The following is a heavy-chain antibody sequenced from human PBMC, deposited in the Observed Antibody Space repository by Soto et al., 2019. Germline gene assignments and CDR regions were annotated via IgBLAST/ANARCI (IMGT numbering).Heavy chain of an antibody. J-gene: IGHJ6*02. CDR3: AKGGLGCSSTSCPTGMDV. Sequence: GGSLRLSCAASGFTFSTYAMNWVRQAPGKGLEWVSIISGSGGSTHYADSVKGRFAISRDNSKNTLYLQMNSLRADDSAVYYCAKGGLGCSSTSCPTGMDVWGQGTTVTVSS. CDR2: ISGSGGST. D-gene: IGHD2-2*01. V-gene: IGHV3-23*01. CDR1: GFTFSTYA.